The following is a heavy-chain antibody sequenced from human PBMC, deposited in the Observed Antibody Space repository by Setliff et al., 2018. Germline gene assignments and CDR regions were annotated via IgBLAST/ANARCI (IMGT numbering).Heavy chain of an antibody. Sequence: GASVKVSCKASGYTFMSYDINWVRQATGQGLEWVGWMDPSSGNTAYGRKFQDRVTITRNTSISTAYMELSSLRSEDTAVYYCARGRASGGYFEVWYSDLWGRGTLVTVSS. D-gene: IGHD3-22*01. CDR2: MDPSSGNT. J-gene: IGHJ2*01. V-gene: IGHV1-8*03. CDR3: ARGRASGGYFEVWYSDL. CDR1: GYTFMSYD.